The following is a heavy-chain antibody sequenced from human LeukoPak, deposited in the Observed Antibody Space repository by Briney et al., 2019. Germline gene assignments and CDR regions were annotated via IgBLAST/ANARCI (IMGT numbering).Heavy chain of an antibody. V-gene: IGHV1-46*01. Sequence: ASVKVSCKASGYTFTGYYMHWVRQAPGQGLEWMGIINPSSGSTSYAQKFQGRVTVTRDTSTSTVYMDLSSLRSEDTAVYYCARGRIVGTTERLFDPWGQGTLVTVSS. J-gene: IGHJ5*02. CDR1: GYTFTGYY. D-gene: IGHD1-26*01. CDR3: ARGRIVGTTERLFDP. CDR2: INPSSGST.